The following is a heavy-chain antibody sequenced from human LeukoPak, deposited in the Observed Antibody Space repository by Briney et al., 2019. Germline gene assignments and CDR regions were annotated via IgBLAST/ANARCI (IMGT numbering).Heavy chain of an antibody. V-gene: IGHV3-21*01. J-gene: IGHJ4*02. CDR2: ISSSRSYK. Sequence: PGGSLRLSCAASGFTFSSYSMNWVRQAPGKGLEGVSAISSSRSYKYYADSVKGRFTISRDNAKNSLYLQMNSLRAEDTAVYYCARTYSASLDYCGQGTLVTVSS. D-gene: IGHD1-26*01. CDR1: GFTFSSYS. CDR3: ARTYSASLDY.